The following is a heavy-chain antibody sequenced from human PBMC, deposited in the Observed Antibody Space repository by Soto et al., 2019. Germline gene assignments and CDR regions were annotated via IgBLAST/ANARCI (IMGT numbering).Heavy chain of an antibody. V-gene: IGHV4-30-4*01. D-gene: IGHD2-15*01. CDR3: ARVGGYCSGGSCSDFDY. J-gene: IGHJ4*02. CDR1: GGSISSGDYY. Sequence: PSETLSLTCTVSGGSISSGDYYWSWIRQPPGKGLEWIGYIYYSGSTYYNPSLKSRVTISVDTSKNQFSLKLSSVTAADTAVYYCARVGGYCSGGSCSDFDYWGQGTLVTVSS. CDR2: IYYSGST.